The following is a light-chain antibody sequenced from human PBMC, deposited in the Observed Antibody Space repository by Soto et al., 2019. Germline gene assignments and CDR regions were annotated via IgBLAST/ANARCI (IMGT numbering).Light chain of an antibody. CDR1: QGISDY. CDR3: QRYNRGLRA. J-gene: IGKJ4*01. CDR2: DAS. Sequence: DIQMTQSPSSLSASVGDRVTITCRASQGISDYLAWYQQKPGKVPKVLIYDASTLQSGVPSRFSGGGSGTDFTLTITNLQPEDVATYYCQRYNRGLRAFGGGTKVEIK. V-gene: IGKV1-27*01.